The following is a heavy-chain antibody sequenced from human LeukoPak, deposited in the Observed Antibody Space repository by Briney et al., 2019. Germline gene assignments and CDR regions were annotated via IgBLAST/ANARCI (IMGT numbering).Heavy chain of an antibody. D-gene: IGHD6-19*01. V-gene: IGHV1-18*01. CDR1: GYTFTSYG. J-gene: IGHJ6*02. CDR2: ISACNGNT. Sequence: ASVKVSCKASGYTFTSYGISWVRQAPGQGLEWMGWISACNGNTNYAQKLQGRVTMTTDTSTSTAYMELRSLRSDDTAVYYCATRQKEQWLVLDDYYYGMDVWGQGTTVTVSS. CDR3: ATRQKEQWLVLDDYYYGMDV.